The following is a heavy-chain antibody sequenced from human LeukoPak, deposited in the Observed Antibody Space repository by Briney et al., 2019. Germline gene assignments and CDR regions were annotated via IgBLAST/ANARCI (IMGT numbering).Heavy chain of an antibody. D-gene: IGHD2-15*01. J-gene: IGHJ4*01. V-gene: IGHV2-70*04. CDR1: GFSLSTSGMR. CDR2: IDWDDDK. Sequence: SGPTLVNPTQTLTLTCTFSGFSLSTSGMRVSWIRQPPGKALEWLARIDWDDDKFYSTSLKTRLTISKDTSKNQVVLTMTNMDPVDTATYYCARSPTKYCSGGSCYGAFDYWGHGTLVTVSS. CDR3: ARSPTKYCSGGSCYGAFDY.